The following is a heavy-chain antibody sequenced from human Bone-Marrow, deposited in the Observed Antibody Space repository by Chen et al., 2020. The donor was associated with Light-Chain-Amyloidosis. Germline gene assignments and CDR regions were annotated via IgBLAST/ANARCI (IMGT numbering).Heavy chain of an antibody. CDR3: AREGRSGNSNPFDY. J-gene: IGHJ4*02. V-gene: IGHV1-69*01. CDR1: GGTFSTYA. CDR2: ITPMFATA. Sequence: QVQLVQSGAEVKKPGSSVKVSCKASGGTFSTYAFSWVRQAPGQGLEWLGGITPMFATAHYTQKFQGRVTITADESTSTTYMELRSLRFEDTAIYYCAREGRSGNSNPFDYWGQGTLVTVSS. D-gene: IGHD3-3*01.